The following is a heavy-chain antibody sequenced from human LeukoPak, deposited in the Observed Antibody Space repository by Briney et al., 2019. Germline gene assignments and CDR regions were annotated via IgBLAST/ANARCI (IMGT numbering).Heavy chain of an antibody. CDR3: ARDATYYYDSSGYYY. D-gene: IGHD3-22*01. CDR1: GGTFSSYA. Sequence: SVKVSCKASGGTFSSYAISWVRQAPGQGLEWMGRIIPILGIANYAQKFQGRVTITADKSTSTAYMELSSLRSEDTAVYYCARDATYYYDSSGYYYWGQGTLVTVSS. CDR2: IIPILGIA. V-gene: IGHV1-69*04. J-gene: IGHJ4*02.